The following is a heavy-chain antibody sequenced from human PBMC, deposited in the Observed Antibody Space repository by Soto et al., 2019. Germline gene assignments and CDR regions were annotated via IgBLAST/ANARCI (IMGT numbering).Heavy chain of an antibody. V-gene: IGHV1-69*13. Sequence: SVQVFFKASGGAFSNRAIILVREAPRQRLEWMGRILPIFGTPNYAQKCHGRLTISADECSSTAYMELKILRSEDTAVYYCATPAEALDTAMFKGLAHWGQRSMVTVSS. CDR3: ATPAEALDTAMFKGLAH. D-gene: IGHD5-18*01. CDR1: GGAFSNRA. CDR2: ILPIFGTP. J-gene: IGHJ4*02.